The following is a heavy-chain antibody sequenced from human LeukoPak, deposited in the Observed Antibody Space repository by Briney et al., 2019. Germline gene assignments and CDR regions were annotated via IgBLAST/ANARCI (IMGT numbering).Heavy chain of an antibody. D-gene: IGHD1-26*01. V-gene: IGHV4-34*01. Sequence: PSETLSLTCAVYGGSFSGYYWSWIRQPPGKGLEWIGEIYHSGSNIYNPPLKWRVSISVDTSKSQFSLKLSSVTAEDTAVYYCARGRRIVGGTPYLGRYFDYWGKGTLVTVSS. CDR2: IYHSGSN. CDR3: ARGRRIVGGTPYLGRYFDY. J-gene: IGHJ4*02. CDR1: GGSFSGYY.